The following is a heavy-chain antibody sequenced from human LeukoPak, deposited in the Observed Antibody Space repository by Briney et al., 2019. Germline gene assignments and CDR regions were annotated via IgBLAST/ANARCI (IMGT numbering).Heavy chain of an antibody. CDR3: AKDSSDYGDSPDAFDI. CDR2: IIDSGNSL. Sequence: HTGGSLRLSCAASGFTFSSCAMSWVRQAPGKGLEWVSTIIDSGNSLYYADSVEGRFTISRDNSKNTLYLQMNSLRAEDTAVYYCAKDSSDYGDSPDAFDIWGQGTMVTVSS. J-gene: IGHJ3*02. D-gene: IGHD4-17*01. CDR1: GFTFSSCA. V-gene: IGHV3-23*01.